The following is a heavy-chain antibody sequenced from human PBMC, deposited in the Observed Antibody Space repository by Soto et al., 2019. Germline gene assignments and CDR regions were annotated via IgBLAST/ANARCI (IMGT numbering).Heavy chain of an antibody. CDR3: ARAGDIVVVPAAIYDY. D-gene: IGHD2-2*01. CDR2: INAGNGNT. Sequence: ASVKVSCKASGYTFTSYAMRWVRQAPGQRLEWMGWINAGNGNTKYSQKFQGRVTITRDTSASTAYMELSSLRSEDTAVYYCARAGDIVVVPAAIYDYWGQGTLVTVSS. J-gene: IGHJ4*02. V-gene: IGHV1-3*01. CDR1: GYTFTSYA.